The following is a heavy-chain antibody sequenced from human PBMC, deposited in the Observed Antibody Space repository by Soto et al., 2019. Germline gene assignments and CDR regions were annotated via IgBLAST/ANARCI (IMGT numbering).Heavy chain of an antibody. V-gene: IGHV3-23*01. CDR2: ISGSGGST. J-gene: IGHJ4*02. Sequence: EVQLLESGGGLVQPGGSLRLSCAASGFTFRSYAMRWVRQAPGKGLEWVSAISGSGGSTYYADSVKGRFTVSRDTSKNTLYLQMNSLRAEDTAVYYCARRGSGSDYDYWGQGTLVTVSS. CDR1: GFTFRSYA. D-gene: IGHD1-26*01. CDR3: ARRGSGSDYDY.